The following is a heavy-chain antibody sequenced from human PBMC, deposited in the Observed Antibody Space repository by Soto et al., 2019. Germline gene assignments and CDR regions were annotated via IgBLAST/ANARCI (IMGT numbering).Heavy chain of an antibody. CDR3: AREGGSSSSWYRPWFDP. J-gene: IGHJ5*02. CDR2: ISAYNGNT. CDR1: GYTFTSYG. Sequence: QVQLVQSGAEVKKPGASVKVSCKASGYTFTSYGISWVRQAPGQGLEWMGWISAYNGNTNYAQKLQGRVTMTTDTSTCTAYMELRRLRSDDTAVYYCAREGGSSSSWYRPWFDPWGQGTLVTVSS. V-gene: IGHV1-18*01. D-gene: IGHD6-13*01.